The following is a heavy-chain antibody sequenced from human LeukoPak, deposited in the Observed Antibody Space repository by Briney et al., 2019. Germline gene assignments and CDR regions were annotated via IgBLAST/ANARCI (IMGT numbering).Heavy chain of an antibody. CDR3: AHSGTVTTPHDAFDI. D-gene: IGHD4-17*01. Sequence: SGPTLVNATQTLTLTCTFSGFSLSTSGGGVGWIRQPPGKALEWLALIYWNDDKRYSPSLKSRLTITKDTSKNQVVLTMTNMDPVDTATYYCAHSGTVTTPHDAFDIWGQGTMVTASS. J-gene: IGHJ3*02. V-gene: IGHV2-5*01. CDR2: IYWNDDK. CDR1: GFSLSTSGGG.